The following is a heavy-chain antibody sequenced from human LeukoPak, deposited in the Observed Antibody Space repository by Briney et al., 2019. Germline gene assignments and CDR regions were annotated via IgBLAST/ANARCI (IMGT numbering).Heavy chain of an antibody. Sequence: PSETLSLTCTVSGGSISSGSYYWSWIRQPAGKGLEWIGRIYTSGSTNYNPSLKSRVTISVDTSKNQFSLKLSSVTAADTAVHYCARVSGYSSGATFDYWGQGTLVTVSS. CDR2: IYTSGST. V-gene: IGHV4-61*02. D-gene: IGHD6-19*01. CDR3: ARVSGYSSGATFDY. J-gene: IGHJ4*02. CDR1: GGSISSGSYY.